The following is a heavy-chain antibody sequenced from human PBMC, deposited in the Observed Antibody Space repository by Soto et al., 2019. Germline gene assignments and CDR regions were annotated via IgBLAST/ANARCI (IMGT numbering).Heavy chain of an antibody. CDR2: IYHSGST. CDR3: ARGTRGGNSFDY. Sequence: SETLSLTCAVSGGSISSGGYSWSWIRQPPGKGLEWVGYIYHSGSTYYNPSLKSRVTISVDRSKNQFSLKLSSVTAADTAVYYCARGTRGGNSFDYWGQGTLVTVSS. CDR1: GGSISSGGYS. V-gene: IGHV4-30-2*01. D-gene: IGHD2-15*01. J-gene: IGHJ4*02.